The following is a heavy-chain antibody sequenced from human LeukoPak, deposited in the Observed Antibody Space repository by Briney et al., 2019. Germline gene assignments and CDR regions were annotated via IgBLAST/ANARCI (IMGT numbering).Heavy chain of an antibody. J-gene: IGHJ4*02. CDR2: IYPYDSET. D-gene: IGHD5-18*01. V-gene: IGHV5-51*01. CDR3: ARHIGYSAWNPDY. CDR1: GYSFTGFW. Sequence: GESLKIACKASGYSFTGFWIGWVRQMPGKGLEWMGIIYPYDSETRYSPSFQGQVTISADKSISTAYLQWSSLKASDTAMYYCARHIGYSAWNPDYWGQGTLVTVSS.